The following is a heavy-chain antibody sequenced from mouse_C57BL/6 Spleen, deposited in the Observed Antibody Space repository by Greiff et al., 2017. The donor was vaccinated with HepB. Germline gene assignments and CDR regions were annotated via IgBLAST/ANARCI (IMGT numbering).Heavy chain of an antibody. CDR3: TRGGKRDYGSSYDY. J-gene: IGHJ2*01. CDR1: GYTFTDYE. D-gene: IGHD1-1*01. Sequence: VKLQQSGAELVRPGASVTLSCKASGYTFTDYEMHWVKQTPVHGLEWIGAIDPETGGTAYNQKFKGKAILTADKSSSTAYMELRSLTSEDSAVYYCTRGGKRDYGSSYDYWGQGTTLTVSS. CDR2: IDPETGGT. V-gene: IGHV1-15*01.